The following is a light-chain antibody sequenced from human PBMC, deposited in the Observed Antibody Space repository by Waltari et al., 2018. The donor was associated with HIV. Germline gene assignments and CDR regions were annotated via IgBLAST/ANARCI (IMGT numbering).Light chain of an antibody. J-gene: IGLJ2*01. Sequence: QSALTQPPYASGSPGPSVTISCTGTSSDVGGYNYVSWYQQHPGKAPKLSIYEANKRPSGVPDRFSGSKSGNTASLTVSGLQAEDEADYYCSSYAGNNVVFGGGTKLTVL. CDR2: EAN. CDR1: SSDVGGYNY. V-gene: IGLV2-8*01. CDR3: SSYAGNNVV.